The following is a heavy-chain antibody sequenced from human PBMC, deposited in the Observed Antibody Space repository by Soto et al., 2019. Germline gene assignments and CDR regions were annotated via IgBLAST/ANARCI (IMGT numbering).Heavy chain of an antibody. CDR2: IHYTEST. D-gene: IGHD3-10*01. Sequence: QLQLEESGPGRVKPSETLSLTCTVSGVSVSSPKYFWGWIRQTPGKGLEWLGSIHYTESTYYSKSRVTLSVETPRNQISLNLTSVTAADTAVYYCSRPRGPRNRNAFDVWGQGTMVTVSA. CDR3: SRPRGPRNRNAFDV. V-gene: IGHV4-39*01. J-gene: IGHJ3*01. CDR1: GVSVSSPKYF.